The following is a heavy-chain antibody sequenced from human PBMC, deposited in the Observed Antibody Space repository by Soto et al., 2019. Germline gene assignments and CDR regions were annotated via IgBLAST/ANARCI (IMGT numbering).Heavy chain of an antibody. J-gene: IGHJ6*02. CDR2: IIPIFGTA. V-gene: IGHV1-69*13. CDR3: ARPSFAVVMDYYYYGMDV. Sequence: SVKVSCKASGGTFSSYAISWVRQAPGQGLEWMGGIIPIFGTATYAQKFQGRVTITADESTSTAYMELSSLRSEDTAVYYCARPSFAVVMDYYYYGMDVWSQGTTVTVSS. CDR1: GGTFSSYA. D-gene: IGHD3-3*01.